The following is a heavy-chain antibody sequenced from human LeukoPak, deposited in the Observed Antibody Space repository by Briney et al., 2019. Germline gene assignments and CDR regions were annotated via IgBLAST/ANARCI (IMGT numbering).Heavy chain of an antibody. Sequence: ASVKVSCKASGYTFTSYGISWVRQAPGQGLEWMGWISAYNGNTNYAQKLQGRVTMTTDTSTSTAYMELRSLRSDDTAVYYCAIPLAVRGVLSGLVWGQGTLVTVSS. V-gene: IGHV1-18*01. CDR3: AIPLAVRGVLSGLV. CDR1: GYTFTSYG. J-gene: IGHJ4*02. D-gene: IGHD3-10*01. CDR2: ISAYNGNT.